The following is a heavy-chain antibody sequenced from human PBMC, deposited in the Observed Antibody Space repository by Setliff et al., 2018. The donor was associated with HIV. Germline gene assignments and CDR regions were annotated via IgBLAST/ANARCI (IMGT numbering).Heavy chain of an antibody. V-gene: IGHV1-2*02. CDR2: ISGYNGWT. Sequence: VASVKVSCKASGYTFTSYGVSWVRQAPGQGLEWMGLISGYNGWTKYPQKFQGRVTMTRDTSISTAYMELSRLRSDDTAVYYCARDPYYYDSSGYYFNDAFDIWGQGTMVTVSS. J-gene: IGHJ3*02. D-gene: IGHD3-22*01. CDR3: ARDPYYYDSSGYYFNDAFDI. CDR1: GYTFTSYG.